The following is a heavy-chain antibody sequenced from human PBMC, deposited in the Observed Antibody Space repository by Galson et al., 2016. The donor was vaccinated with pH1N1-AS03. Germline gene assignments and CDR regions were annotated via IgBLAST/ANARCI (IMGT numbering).Heavy chain of an antibody. CDR3: ARIVTMSDFDS. CDR1: GFTFSIYG. J-gene: IGHJ4*02. Sequence: SLRLSCAASGFTFSIYGLHWVRQAPGKGLEWVALISYDGDYQYYAESVKGRFTISRDNSKNTLYLQMNSLRDEDTGVYYCARIVTMSDFDSWGQGTLVTVSS. V-gene: IGHV3-33*05. D-gene: IGHD2-21*02. CDR2: ISYDGDYQ.